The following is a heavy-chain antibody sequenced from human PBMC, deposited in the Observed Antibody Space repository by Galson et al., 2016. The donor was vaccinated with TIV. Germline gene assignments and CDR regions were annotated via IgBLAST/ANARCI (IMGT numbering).Heavy chain of an antibody. V-gene: IGHV3-30*03. Sequence: SLRLSCAAAGFSFSSFGMHWVRQAPGQGLEWVAVISNDGTDTYFSDSVKGRFTISRDNSKDMLYLQMSSLRAEDTAVYYCARGSRTLPYFDWLGPTWFDPWGQGTLVTVSS. CDR2: ISNDGTDT. CDR1: GFSFSSFG. D-gene: IGHD3-9*01. J-gene: IGHJ5*02. CDR3: ARGSRTLPYFDWLGPTWFDP.